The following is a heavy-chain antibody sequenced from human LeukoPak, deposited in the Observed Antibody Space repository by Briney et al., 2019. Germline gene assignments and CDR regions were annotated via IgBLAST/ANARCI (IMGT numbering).Heavy chain of an antibody. CDR3: ARGSRHYVWGSYRKGSWFDP. D-gene: IGHD3-16*02. J-gene: IGHJ5*02. CDR1: GYSFTGHY. V-gene: IGHV1-8*03. Sequence: ASVKVSCKASGYSFTGHYMHWVRQAPGQGLEWMGWMNPNSGNTGYAQKFQGRVTITRNTSISTAYMELSSLRSEDTAVYYCARGSRHYVWGSYRKGSWFDPWGQGTLVTVSS. CDR2: MNPNSGNT.